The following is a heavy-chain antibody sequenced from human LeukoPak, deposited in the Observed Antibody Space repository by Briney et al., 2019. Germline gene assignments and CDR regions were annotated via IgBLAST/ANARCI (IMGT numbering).Heavy chain of an antibody. Sequence: GGSLRLSCAASGFTFSSYWMIWVRQAPGKGLEWVANIKQDGGEKYYVDSVKGRFTISRDNAKNSLYLQMNSLRAEDTAVYYCARTASMIVHYYFDYWGQGTLVTVSS. CDR2: IKQDGGEK. CDR3: ARTASMIVHYYFDY. D-gene: IGHD3-22*01. CDR1: GFTFSSYW. V-gene: IGHV3-7*01. J-gene: IGHJ4*02.